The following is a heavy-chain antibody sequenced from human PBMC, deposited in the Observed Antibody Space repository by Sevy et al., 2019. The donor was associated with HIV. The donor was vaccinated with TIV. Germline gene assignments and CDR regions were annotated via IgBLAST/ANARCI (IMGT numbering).Heavy chain of an antibody. CDR2: IWYDGSNK. V-gene: IGHV3-33*01. Sequence: GGSLRLSCAASGFNFSIYGMHWVRQAPGKGLEWVALIWYDGSNKYCADSVKGRFTISRDNSKNTLSLQMNSLRAEDTAVYYCVRGRDYGNFDYWGQGTLVTVSS. J-gene: IGHJ4*02. CDR1: GFNFSIYG. D-gene: IGHD4-17*01. CDR3: VRGRDYGNFDY.